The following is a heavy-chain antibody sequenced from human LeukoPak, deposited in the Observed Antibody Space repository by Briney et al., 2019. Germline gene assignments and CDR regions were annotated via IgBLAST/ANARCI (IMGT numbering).Heavy chain of an antibody. D-gene: IGHD6-13*01. V-gene: IGHV5-51*01. CDR3: ARFNSIASAGTGGADY. J-gene: IGHJ4*02. CDR1: GYSFTSYW. Sequence: RGESLKISFQGPGYSFTSYWIGWVRQLPGKGLDWMGIIYPGDSDTRYSPSFQGQVTISADKSISTAYLQWSSLKASDTAMYYCARFNSIASAGTGGADYWGQGTLVTVSS. CDR2: IYPGDSDT.